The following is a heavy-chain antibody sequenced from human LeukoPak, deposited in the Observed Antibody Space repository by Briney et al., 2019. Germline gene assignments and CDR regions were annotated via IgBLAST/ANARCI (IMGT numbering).Heavy chain of an antibody. D-gene: IGHD1-26*01. CDR3: TKRGAEVGEPVAPGDY. J-gene: IGHJ4*02. CDR1: GFTFSSYS. Sequence: GGSLRLSCAASGFTFSSYSMNWVRQAPGKGLEWISYISSSSSTIYYADSVKGRFTISRDNSKNTLYLQMDSLRAEDTAVYYCTKRGAEVGEPVAPGDYWGQGTLLTVSS. CDR2: ISSSSSTI. V-gene: IGHV3-48*01.